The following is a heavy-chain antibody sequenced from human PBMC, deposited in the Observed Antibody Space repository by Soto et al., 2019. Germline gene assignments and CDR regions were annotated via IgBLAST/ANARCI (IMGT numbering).Heavy chain of an antibody. V-gene: IGHV3-7*01. CDR2: MNQDGRQI. J-gene: IGHJ6*02. CDR3: ARMPLSARYAMDV. CDR1: GFPFSGNW. D-gene: IGHD1-1*01. Sequence: PGGSLRLSCIASGFPFSGNWMTWVRQAPGKGLEWVANMNQDGRQIYYADSVKGRFIISRDNAKNSLFLQMRSLRAGDAGVYYCARMPLSARYAMDVWGQGTTVTVSS.